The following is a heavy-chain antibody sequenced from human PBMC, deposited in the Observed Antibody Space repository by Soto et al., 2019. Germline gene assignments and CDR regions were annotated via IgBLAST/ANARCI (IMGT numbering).Heavy chain of an antibody. Sequence: SVKVSCKASGGTFSSYTISWVRQAPGQGLEWMGRIIPILGIANYAQKFQGRVTITADKSTSTAYMELSSLRSEDTAVYYCARVLGQWLVLDYWGQGTLVTVSS. V-gene: IGHV1-69*02. CDR2: IIPILGIA. D-gene: IGHD6-19*01. J-gene: IGHJ4*02. CDR1: GGTFSSYT. CDR3: ARVLGQWLVLDY.